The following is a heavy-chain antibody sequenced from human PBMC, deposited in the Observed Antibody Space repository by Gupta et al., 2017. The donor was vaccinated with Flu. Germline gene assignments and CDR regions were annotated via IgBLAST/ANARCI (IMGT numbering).Heavy chain of an antibody. CDR2: INSDGSRI. Sequence: FTFSSYWMDWVRQAPGKGLVWVSRINSDGSRISYADSVKGRFIISRDNAKNTLYLQMNSLRAEDTAVYYCARGGVTQGDDYWGQGVLVTVSS. D-gene: IGHD3-10*01. V-gene: IGHV3-74*01. J-gene: IGHJ4*02. CDR3: ARGGVTQGDDY. CDR1: FTFSSYW.